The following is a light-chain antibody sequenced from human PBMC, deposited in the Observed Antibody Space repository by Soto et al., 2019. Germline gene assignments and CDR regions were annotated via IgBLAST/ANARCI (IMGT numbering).Light chain of an antibody. J-gene: IGKJ1*01. CDR1: RDVGSD. CDR3: LQDYGDSWT. CDR2: AAS. V-gene: IGKV1-6*01. Sequence: QMTQSPSSLSASVGEKIIITCRASRDVGSDVSWYQQKPGQAPKLLIYAASNLYTGVPSRFSGSRSGTEFTLTISSLQPEDFASYYCLQDYGDSWTFGQGTKVDNK.